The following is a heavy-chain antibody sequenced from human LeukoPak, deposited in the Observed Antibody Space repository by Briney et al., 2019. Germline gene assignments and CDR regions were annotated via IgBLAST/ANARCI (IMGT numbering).Heavy chain of an antibody. V-gene: IGHV3-74*01. CDR3: ARGSGGGCEY. Sequence: GGSLRLSCAASGFTFSNYWMHWVRQTPGKGLVWVSHIHGDGSSTSYADSVKGRFTISRDNAKNTLYLQMNSLRAEDTAVYYCARGSGGGCEYWGQGTLVTVSS. D-gene: IGHD2-15*01. CDR1: GFTFSNYW. J-gene: IGHJ4*02. CDR2: IHGDGSST.